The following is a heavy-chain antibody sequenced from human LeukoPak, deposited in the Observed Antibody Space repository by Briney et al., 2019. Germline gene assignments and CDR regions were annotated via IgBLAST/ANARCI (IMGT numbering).Heavy chain of an antibody. D-gene: IGHD4-17*01. J-gene: IGHJ3*01. CDR3: ARDPNGDYIGAFEF. CDR2: IGVTGDT. CDR1: GFTFSKDD. V-gene: IGHV3-13*01. Sequence: RPGGSLRLSCAASGFTFSKDDFHWVRQAPGKGLEWVAAIGVTGDTYYADSVKGRFTISRDNSKNTLYLQMNSLRAEDTAQYFCARDPNGDYIGAFEFWGRGTVVTVSS.